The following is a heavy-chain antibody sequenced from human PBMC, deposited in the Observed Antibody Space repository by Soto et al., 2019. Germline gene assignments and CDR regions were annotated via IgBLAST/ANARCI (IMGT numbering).Heavy chain of an antibody. CDR3: ARRPPMAVYRYPQDAWYYGTDV. J-gene: IGHJ6*02. V-gene: IGHV3-13*04. CDR1: GFTFSSYD. D-gene: IGHD3-16*02. Sequence: EVQLVESGGGLVQPGGSLRLSCAASGFTFSSYDMHWVRQATGKGLEWVSATGTAGDTYYPGSVKGRFTISRENAKNSFYLKMSSLRAGDTVVYSCARRPPMAVYRYPQDAWYYGTDVWGQGTTVAVSS. CDR2: TGTAGDT.